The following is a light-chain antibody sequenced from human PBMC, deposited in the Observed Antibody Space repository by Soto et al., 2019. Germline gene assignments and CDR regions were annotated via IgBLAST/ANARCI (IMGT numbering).Light chain of an antibody. CDR2: DAS. J-gene: IGKJ1*01. V-gene: IGKV1-5*01. CDR1: RSISSW. CDR3: QQLNTYPPWT. Sequence: DIQMTQSPSTLSASVGDRVTITCRASRSISSWLAWYQQKPGKAPNLLIYDASSLESGVPSRFSGSGSGTEFTLTISSLQPDDFATYYCQQLNTYPPWTFGQGTKVEIK.